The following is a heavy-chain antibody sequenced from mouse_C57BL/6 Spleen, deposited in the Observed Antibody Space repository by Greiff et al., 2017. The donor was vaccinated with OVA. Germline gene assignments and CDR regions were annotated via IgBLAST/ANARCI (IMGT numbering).Heavy chain of an antibody. Sequence: QVQLKQSGAELVRPGTSVKVSCKASGYAFTNYLIEWVKQRPGQGLEWIGVINPGSGGTNYNEKFKGKATLTADKSSSTAYMQLSSLTSEDSAVYFCARGGYYNAMDYWGQGTSVTVSS. CDR2: INPGSGGT. CDR3: ARGGYYNAMDY. J-gene: IGHJ4*01. D-gene: IGHD2-2*01. V-gene: IGHV1-54*01. CDR1: GYAFTNYL.